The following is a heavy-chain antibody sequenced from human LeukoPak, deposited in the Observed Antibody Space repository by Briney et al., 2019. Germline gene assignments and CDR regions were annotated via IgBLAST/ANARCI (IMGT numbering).Heavy chain of an antibody. CDR3: SRGVGATDS. CDR2: ITSDGSST. CDR1: GFSFSSYW. Sequence: GGSLRLSCTASGFSFSSYWMHWVRQAPGKGLVWVSRITSDGSSTSHADSVKGRFTISRDNAKSTLYLQMNSLRAEDTAVYYCSRGVGATDSWGQGTLVTVSS. V-gene: IGHV3-74*01. D-gene: IGHD1-26*01. J-gene: IGHJ4*02.